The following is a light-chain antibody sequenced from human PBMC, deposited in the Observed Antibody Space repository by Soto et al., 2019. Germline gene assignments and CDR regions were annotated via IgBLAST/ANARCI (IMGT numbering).Light chain of an antibody. V-gene: IGKV1-5*03. CDR1: QSISSW. Sequence: DIQMTQSPSTLSASVGDRVTITCRASQSISSWLAWCHQKPGKAPHRLIYEASTLPTGVPSRFSGSGSGTDFTLTISSLQPDDFATYYCQQYDMYWTFGQGTKVDIK. J-gene: IGKJ1*01. CDR2: EAS. CDR3: QQYDMYWT.